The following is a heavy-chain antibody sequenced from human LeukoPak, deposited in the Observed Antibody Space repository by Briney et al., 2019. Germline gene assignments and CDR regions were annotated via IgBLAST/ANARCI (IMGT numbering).Heavy chain of an antibody. V-gene: IGHV3-48*03. Sequence: GGSLRLSCAASGFTFSSYEMNWVRQAPGKGLEWVSYISSSGSTIYYADSVKCRFNISRDNAKNSLYLQMNSLRAEDTAVYYCARDKQATYYYYGMDVWGKGTTVTVSS. D-gene: IGHD6-13*01. CDR2: ISSSGSTI. CDR1: GFTFSSYE. J-gene: IGHJ6*04. CDR3: ARDKQATYYYYGMDV.